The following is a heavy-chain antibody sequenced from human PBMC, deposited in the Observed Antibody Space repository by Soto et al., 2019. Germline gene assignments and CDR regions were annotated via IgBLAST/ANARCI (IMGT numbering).Heavy chain of an antibody. CDR3: AREAIGSGSYYVY. D-gene: IGHD1-26*01. J-gene: IGHJ4*02. V-gene: IGHV3-64*01. CDR1: GFTFSAYA. CDR2: ISSNGGSA. Sequence: EVQLVESGGGLVQPGGSLRLSCAASGFTFSAYAMHWVRQAPGKGLEYVSAISSNGGSAYYANSVKGRFTISRDNSQNTLYLQMGSLRAEDMAVYYCAREAIGSGSYYVYWGQGTLVTVSS.